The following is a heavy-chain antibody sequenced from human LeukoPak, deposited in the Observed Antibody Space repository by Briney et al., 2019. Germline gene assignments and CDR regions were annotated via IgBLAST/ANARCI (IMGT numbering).Heavy chain of an antibody. CDR3: AARKGDQTTAY. CDR2: VNLDGSEQ. V-gene: IGHV3-7*01. J-gene: IGHJ4*02. D-gene: IGHD1-14*01. CDR1: GFTFTSFW. Sequence: GGSLRLSCAASGFTFTSFWMNWVRQVPGKGLEWVANVNLDGSEQFYLESVRGRFTISRDNAKNSLSLQMTNLRDEDTAVYYRAARKGDQTTAYWGQGTLITVSA.